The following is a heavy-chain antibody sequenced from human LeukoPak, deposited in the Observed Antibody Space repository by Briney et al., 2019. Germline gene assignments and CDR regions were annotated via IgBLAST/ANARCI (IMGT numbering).Heavy chain of an antibody. J-gene: IGHJ5*01. Sequence: GGSLRLSCAASEFSFSHYAMSWVRQAPGKGLEWVSAISISSNYIQYADSVKGRFTISRDDAKNSLYLQLDSLRVEDTAVYYCVRVGVRAWFDSWGQGTLVPVSS. CDR2: ISISSNYI. D-gene: IGHD3-16*02. CDR1: EFSFSHYA. CDR3: VRVGVRAWFDS. V-gene: IGHV3-21*01.